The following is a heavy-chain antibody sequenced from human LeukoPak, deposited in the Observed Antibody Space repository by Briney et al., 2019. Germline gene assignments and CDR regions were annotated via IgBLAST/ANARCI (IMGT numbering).Heavy chain of an antibody. J-gene: IGHJ4*02. Sequence: GGSPRLSCAASGFTFSSYGMHWVRQAPGKGLEWVAVIWYDGSNKYYAGSVKGRFTISRDNSKNTLYLQMNSLRAEDTAVYYCARDLYGGHFDYWGQGTLVTVSS. CDR2: IWYDGSNK. CDR1: GFTFSSYG. CDR3: ARDLYGGHFDY. D-gene: IGHD4-23*01. V-gene: IGHV3-33*01.